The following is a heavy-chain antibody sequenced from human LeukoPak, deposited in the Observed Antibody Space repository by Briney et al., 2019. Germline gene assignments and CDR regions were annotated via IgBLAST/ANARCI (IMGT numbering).Heavy chain of an antibody. CDR1: GYTFTSYD. V-gene: IGHV1-8*01. J-gene: IGHJ4*02. CDR2: MNPNSGNT. D-gene: IGHD4-11*01. CDR3: ARGLVSVTTLTSYYFDY. Sequence: ASVKVSCKASGYTFTSYDINWVRQATGQGLEWMGWMNPNSGNTGYAQKFQGRVAMTRNTSIGTAYMELSSLRSEDTAVYYCARGLVSVTTLTSYYFDYWGQGTLVTVSS.